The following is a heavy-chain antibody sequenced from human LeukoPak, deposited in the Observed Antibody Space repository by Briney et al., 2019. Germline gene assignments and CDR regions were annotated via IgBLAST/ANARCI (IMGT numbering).Heavy chain of an antibody. V-gene: IGHV3-20*04. CDR1: GFTFYDYG. D-gene: IGHD4-11*01. J-gene: IGHJ6*03. CDR2: VNWNGIST. Sequence: PGGSLRLSCAASGFTFYDYGMRWVRQAPGRGLEWVSGVNWNGISTVYADSVKGRFTISRDNAKNSLYLQMNSLRAEDTALYYCARERGGDYTNYYYYYYMDIWGKGTTVTVSS. CDR3: ARERGGDYTNYYYYYYMDI.